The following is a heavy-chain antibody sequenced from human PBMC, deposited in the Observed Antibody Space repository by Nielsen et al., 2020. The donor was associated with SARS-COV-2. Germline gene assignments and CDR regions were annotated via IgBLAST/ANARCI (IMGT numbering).Heavy chain of an antibody. D-gene: IGHD6-13*01. V-gene: IGHV1-69*13. J-gene: IGHJ4*02. CDR1: GGIFSTFA. Sequence: SVKVSCKASGGIFSTFALSWVRQAPGQGLEWMGGIIPIFGAANYAQKFQGRVTITADESTNTAYMDLSSLRSEDTAVYYCARALSSSSWYCDYWGQGTLVTVSS. CDR3: ARALSSSSWYCDY. CDR2: IIPIFGAA.